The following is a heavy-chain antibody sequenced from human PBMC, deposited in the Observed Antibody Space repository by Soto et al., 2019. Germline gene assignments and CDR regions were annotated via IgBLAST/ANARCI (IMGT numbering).Heavy chain of an antibody. V-gene: IGHV4-34*01. Sequence: PSETLSLTCAVYGGSFSGYYWSWIRQPPGKGLEWIGEINHSGSTNYNPSLKSRVTISVDTSKNQFSLKLSSVTAADTAVYYCARAEKYGSGLESKDNWFDPWGQGTLVTVSS. CDR2: INHSGST. CDR1: GGSFSGYY. CDR3: ARAEKYGSGLESKDNWFDP. D-gene: IGHD3-10*01. J-gene: IGHJ5*02.